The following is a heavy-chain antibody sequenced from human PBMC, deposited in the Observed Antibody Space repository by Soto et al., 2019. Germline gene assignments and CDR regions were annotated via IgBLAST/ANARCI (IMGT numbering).Heavy chain of an antibody. D-gene: IGHD3-16*01. Sequence: SETLSLTCTVSGGSISSYNWSWIRQPPGKGLEWIGYIYYSGSTNYNPSLKSRVTISVDTSKNQFSLKLSSVTAADTAVYYCARIVGGEWFDPWRQGTLVPVSP. CDR1: GGSISSYN. J-gene: IGHJ5*02. V-gene: IGHV4-59*01. CDR2: IYYSGST. CDR3: ARIVGGEWFDP.